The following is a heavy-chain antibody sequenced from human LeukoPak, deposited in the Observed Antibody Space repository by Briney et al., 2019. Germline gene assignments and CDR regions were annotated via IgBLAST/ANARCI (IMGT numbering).Heavy chain of an antibody. D-gene: IGHD5-18*01. CDR2: IYRGGNT. Sequence: GGSLRLSCTASGFTFPNYGMNWVRQAPGKGLEWVSVIYRGGNTYYADSVKGRFTISRDNSKNTLYLQMNSLRAEDTAVYYCARDYNGGYSYGYHWGQGTLVTVSS. CDR3: ARDYNGGYSYGYH. J-gene: IGHJ5*02. V-gene: IGHV3-53*01. CDR1: GFTFPNYG.